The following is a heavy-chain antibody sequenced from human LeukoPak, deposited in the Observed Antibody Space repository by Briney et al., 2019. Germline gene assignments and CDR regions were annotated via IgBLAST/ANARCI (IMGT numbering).Heavy chain of an antibody. CDR3: ARGYSSGWYTAEYFQH. CDR1: GGTFISYA. Sequence: ASVKVSCKASGGTFISYAISWVRQAPGQGLEGMGIINPSGGSTSYAQKSQGRVTMYRDTSTSTVYMELSSLRSEDTAVYYCARGYSSGWYTAEYFQHWGQGTLVTVSS. D-gene: IGHD6-19*01. V-gene: IGHV1-46*01. J-gene: IGHJ1*01. CDR2: INPSGGST.